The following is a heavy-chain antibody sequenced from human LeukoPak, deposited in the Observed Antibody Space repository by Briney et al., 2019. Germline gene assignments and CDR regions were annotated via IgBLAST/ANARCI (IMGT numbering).Heavy chain of an antibody. CDR2: VYRSGTT. Sequence: KASETLSLTCVVSGYAISSGYHWGWIRQPPGAGLEWIGVVYRSGTTYYNPSLKSRVTISVDTSKNQISLTVRSVTAADTAVYYCARENWVFDYWGQGILVTVSS. CDR3: ARENWVFDY. D-gene: IGHD7-27*01. V-gene: IGHV4-38-2*02. J-gene: IGHJ4*02. CDR1: GYAISSGYH.